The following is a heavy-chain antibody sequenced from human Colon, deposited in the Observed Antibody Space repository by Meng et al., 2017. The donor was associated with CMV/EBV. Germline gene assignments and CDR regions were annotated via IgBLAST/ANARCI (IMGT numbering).Heavy chain of an antibody. J-gene: IGHJ4*02. CDR2: IYWNDAK. CDR3: AHSPYAFLSGYSADYFDY. D-gene: IGHD3-3*01. Sequence: SRSTCGEGVSCCRQPAGKALVWRALIYWNDAKRDSPYLNSRLTVTKDTSKNQAVLTMTNMDPVDTATYYCAHSPYAFLSGYSADYFDYWGQGTLVTVSS. V-gene: IGHV2-5*01. CDR1: SRSTCGEG.